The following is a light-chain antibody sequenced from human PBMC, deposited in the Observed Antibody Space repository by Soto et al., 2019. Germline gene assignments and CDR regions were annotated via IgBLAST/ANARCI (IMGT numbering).Light chain of an antibody. V-gene: IGKV3-15*01. J-gene: IGKJ1*01. CDR3: QEYNGRSS. CDR1: QNVGGD. CDR2: RTS. Sequence: EGVTTQSPATLSVSPGERATLSCRASQNVGGDLAWYQQKPGQAPRLLIYRTSTRANGTPVRFSGSGSGTEFTLNISSLQSEDFSVYYCQEYNGRSSFGQGTKVEMK.